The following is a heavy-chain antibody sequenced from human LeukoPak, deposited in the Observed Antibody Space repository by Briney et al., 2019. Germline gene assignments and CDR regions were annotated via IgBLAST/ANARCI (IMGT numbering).Heavy chain of an antibody. CDR3: ARRYCSGGSCYVDY. Sequence: GESLKNSCKGSGYSFTNYWIGWVRQMPGKGLEWMGIIYPGDSDTRYSPSFQGQVTISADKSISTAYLQWSGLKASDTAMYYCARRYCSGGSCYVDYWGQGTLVTVSS. J-gene: IGHJ4*02. D-gene: IGHD2-15*01. CDR1: GYSFTNYW. V-gene: IGHV5-51*01. CDR2: IYPGDSDT.